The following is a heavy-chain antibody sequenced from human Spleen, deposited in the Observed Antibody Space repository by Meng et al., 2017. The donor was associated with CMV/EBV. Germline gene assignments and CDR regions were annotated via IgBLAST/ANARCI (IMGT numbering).Heavy chain of an antibody. CDR1: GFTLSSYD. V-gene: IGHV3-13*01. J-gene: IGHJ6*02. Sequence: GESLKISCAASGFTLSSYDIHWVRQAAGASLEWVSGIGSAGKTYYADSVRGRFTLSRENAKNSLYLQMNSLRAGDTAVYYCGRKIPSSGMDVWGQGTTVTSP. CDR2: IGSAGKT. D-gene: IGHD2/OR15-2a*01. CDR3: GRKIPSSGMDV.